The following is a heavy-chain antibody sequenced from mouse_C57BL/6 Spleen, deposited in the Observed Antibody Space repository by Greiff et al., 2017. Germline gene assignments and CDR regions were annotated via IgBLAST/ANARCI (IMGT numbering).Heavy chain of an antibody. CDR1: GYSITSGYY. V-gene: IGHV3-6*01. D-gene: IGHD1-1*01. J-gene: IGHJ2*01. Sequence: EVQLQQSGPGLVKPSPSLSLTCSVTGYSITSGYYWNWIRQFPGNKLEWMDYISYDGSNNYNPSLKNRISITRDTSKNQFFLKLKSVSTEDTATDDCERDRYYGSSYGDYWGQGTTLTVSS. CDR2: ISYDGSN. CDR3: ERDRYYGSSYGDY.